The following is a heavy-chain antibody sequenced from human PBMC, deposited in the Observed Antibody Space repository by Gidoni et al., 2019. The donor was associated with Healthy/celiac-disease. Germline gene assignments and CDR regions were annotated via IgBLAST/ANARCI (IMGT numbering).Heavy chain of an antibody. Sequence: EVQLVESGGGLVKHGGSLRLSCAASGFTFSSYSLNWVRQAPGKGLEWVSSISSSSSYIYYADSVKGRFTISRDNAKNSLYLQMNSLRAEDTAVYYCARDLPSYCSGGSCYSEIFYWGQGTLVTVSS. V-gene: IGHV3-21*01. CDR3: ARDLPSYCSGGSCYSEIFY. J-gene: IGHJ4*02. CDR2: ISSSSSYI. CDR1: GFTFSSYS. D-gene: IGHD2-15*01.